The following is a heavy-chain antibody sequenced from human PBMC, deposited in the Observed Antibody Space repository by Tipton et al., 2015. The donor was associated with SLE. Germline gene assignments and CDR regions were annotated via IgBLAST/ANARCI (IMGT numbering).Heavy chain of an antibody. D-gene: IGHD3-22*01. Sequence: SLRLSCAASGFTFSDYYMIWIRQAPGRGLDWVSAISDSGSDTYYADSVKGRFTISRDNSKNTLYLQMNSLRAEDTAVYYCAKDSPPVEYSSLYYFDYWGQGTLVTVSS. CDR3: AKDSPPVEYSSLYYFDY. CDR1: GFTFSDYY. J-gene: IGHJ4*02. CDR2: ISDSGSDT. V-gene: IGHV3-23*01.